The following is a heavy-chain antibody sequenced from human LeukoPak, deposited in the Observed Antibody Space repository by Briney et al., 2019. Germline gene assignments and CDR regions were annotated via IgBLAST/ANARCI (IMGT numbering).Heavy chain of an antibody. J-gene: IGHJ4*02. D-gene: IGHD3-10*01. CDR1: GFTFTSYG. Sequence: GGSLRLSCAASGFTFTSYGMHWVCAALREGLEWVAVISYDGSNKYYADSVKGRFTISRDNSKNTLYLQMNSLRAEDTAVYYCAKEVRRAYYGAGRRLDYWGQGTLVTVSS. CDR2: ISYDGSNK. CDR3: AKEVRRAYYGAGRRLDY. V-gene: IGHV3-30*18.